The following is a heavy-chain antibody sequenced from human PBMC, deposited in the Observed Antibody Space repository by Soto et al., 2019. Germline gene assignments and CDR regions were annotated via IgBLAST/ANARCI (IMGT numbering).Heavy chain of an antibody. CDR2: ISYDGSNK. CDR1: RFTFSSYG. D-gene: IGHD3-22*01. V-gene: IGHV3-30*18. CDR3: AKVIISRTMISSFDC. Sequence: QPGGSLRLSCAASRFTFSSYGMHWVRQAPGKGLEWVAVISYDGSNKYYADSVKGRFTISRDNSRNTLYLQMNSLRAEDTAVYYCAKVIISRTMISSFDCWGQGTLVTVSS. J-gene: IGHJ4*02.